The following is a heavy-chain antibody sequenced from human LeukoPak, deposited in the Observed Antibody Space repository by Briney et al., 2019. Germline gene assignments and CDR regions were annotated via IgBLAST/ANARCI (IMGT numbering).Heavy chain of an antibody. CDR3: ARLRNWFDP. CDR2: ISSSGST. J-gene: IGHJ5*02. V-gene: IGHV4-61*02. CDR1: GDSISSGDYY. Sequence: PSETLSLTCTVSGDSISSGDYYWSWIRQPAGKGLEWIGRISSSGSTNYNPSLKSRVTISVDTSKNQFSLKLSSVTAADSAVYYCARLRNWFDPWGQGTLVTVSS.